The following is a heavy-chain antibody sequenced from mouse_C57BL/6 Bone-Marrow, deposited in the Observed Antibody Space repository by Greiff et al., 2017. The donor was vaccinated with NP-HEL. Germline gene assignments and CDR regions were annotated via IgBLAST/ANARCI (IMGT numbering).Heavy chain of an antibody. CDR3: ARSPSYYYGTLFDY. Sequence: VHLVESGAELVKPGASVKISCKASGYAFSSYWMNWVKQRPGKGLEWIVQIYPGDGDTNYNGKFKGKATLTADKSSSTAYMQLSSLTSEDSAVYFCARSPSYYYGTLFDYWGQGTTLTASS. D-gene: IGHD1-1*01. V-gene: IGHV1-80*01. CDR1: GYAFSSYW. CDR2: IYPGDGDT. J-gene: IGHJ2*01.